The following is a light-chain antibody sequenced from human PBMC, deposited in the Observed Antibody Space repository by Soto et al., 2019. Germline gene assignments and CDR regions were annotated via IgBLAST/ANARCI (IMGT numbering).Light chain of an antibody. Sequence: DIVMTQSPLSLPVTPGEPASISCRSSQSLLHSNGYNYLDWYLQKPGQSPQLLIYLGSNRASGVPDRFSGSGSGTDFTLKISRVEAEDVGVYYCMQALRPPRDTFGQGTKLEIK. CDR3: MQALRPPRDT. J-gene: IGKJ2*01. CDR2: LGS. V-gene: IGKV2-28*01. CDR1: QSLLHSNGYNY.